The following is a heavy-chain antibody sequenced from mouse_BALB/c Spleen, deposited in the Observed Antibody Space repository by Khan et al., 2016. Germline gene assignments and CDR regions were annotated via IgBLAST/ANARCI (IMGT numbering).Heavy chain of an antibody. V-gene: IGHV14-1*02. CDR2: IDPENGNT. CDR1: GFNIKDYY. J-gene: IGHJ3*01. Sequence: VQLQQSGAELVRPGALVKLSCKASGFNIKDYYMHWVKQRPEQGMEWIGWIDPENGNTIYDPKFPGKASITADTSCNQAYLQLTSLTSEATAVYYCALDGSWFAYWGQGTLVTVSA. CDR3: ALDGSWFAY. D-gene: IGHD2-3*01.